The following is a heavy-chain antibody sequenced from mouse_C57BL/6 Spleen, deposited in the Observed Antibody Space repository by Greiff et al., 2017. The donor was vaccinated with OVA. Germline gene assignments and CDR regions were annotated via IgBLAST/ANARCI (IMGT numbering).Heavy chain of an antibody. Sequence: EVKLVESGGDLVKPGGSLKLSCAASGFTFSSYGMSWVRQTPDKRLEWVATISSGGSYTYYPDSVKGRFTISRDNAKNTLYRQMSSRKSEDTAMYYWARVIEYFDYGGQGTTLTVSS. J-gene: IGHJ2*01. V-gene: IGHV5-6*01. CDR1: GFTFSSYG. CDR2: ISSGGSYT. CDR3: ARVIEYFDY. D-gene: IGHD1-1*01.